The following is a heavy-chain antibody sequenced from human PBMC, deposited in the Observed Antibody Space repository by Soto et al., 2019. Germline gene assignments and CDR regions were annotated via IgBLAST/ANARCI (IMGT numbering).Heavy chain of an antibody. CDR1: GFSLSTSGVG. Sequence: SGPTLVNPTQTLTLTCTFSGFSLSTSGVGVGWIRQPPGKALEWLALIYWNDDRRYSPSLKSRLTITKDTSKNQVVLTMTNMDPVATPNHHCENRRASAGAFDLWGQGTMVTVSS. CDR3: ENRRASAGAFDL. D-gene: IGHD6-6*01. CDR2: IYWNDDR. J-gene: IGHJ3*01. V-gene: IGHV2-5*01.